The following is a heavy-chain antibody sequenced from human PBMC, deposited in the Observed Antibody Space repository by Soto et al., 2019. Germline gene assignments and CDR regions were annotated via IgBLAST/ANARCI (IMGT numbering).Heavy chain of an antibody. CDR1: GFTFSSYA. CDR3: ANGPVVGANYKYYDMDV. CDR2: ISYDGSNK. J-gene: IGHJ6*02. V-gene: IGHV3-30-3*01. D-gene: IGHD1-26*01. Sequence: GGSLRLSCAASGFTFSSYAMHWVRQAPGKGLEWVTVISYDGSNKFYADSVKGRFIISRDNSKNTLYLQMDNLRAEDTAHYFCANGPVVGANYKYYDMDVWGRGTTVTVSS.